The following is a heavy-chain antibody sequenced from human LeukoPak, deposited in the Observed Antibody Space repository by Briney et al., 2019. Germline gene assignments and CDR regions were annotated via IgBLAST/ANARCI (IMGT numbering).Heavy chain of an antibody. CDR2: ISAYNGNT. J-gene: IGHJ5*02. Sequence: ASVTVSCKASGYTFTSYGISWVRQAPGQGLEWMGWISAYNGNTNYAQKLQGRVTMTTDTSTSTAYMELRSLRSDDTAVYYCAREGYYDFWSGYYLYNWFDPWGQGTLVTVSS. CDR3: AREGYYDFWSGYYLYNWFDP. CDR1: GYTFTSYG. V-gene: IGHV1-18*01. D-gene: IGHD3-3*01.